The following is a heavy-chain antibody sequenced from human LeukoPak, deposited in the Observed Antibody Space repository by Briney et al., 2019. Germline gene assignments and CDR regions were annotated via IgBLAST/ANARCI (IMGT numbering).Heavy chain of an antibody. CDR3: ARARYSGYELAY. D-gene: IGHD5-12*01. V-gene: IGHV1-2*02. CDR2: INPNSGGT. CDR1: GYTFTGYY. J-gene: IGHJ4*02. Sequence: ASVKVSCKASGYTFTGYYMHWVRQAPGQGLEWMGWINPNSGGTNYAQKFQGRVTMTRDTSISTAYMELSRLRSDDTAVYYCARARYSGYELAYWGQGTLVTVSS.